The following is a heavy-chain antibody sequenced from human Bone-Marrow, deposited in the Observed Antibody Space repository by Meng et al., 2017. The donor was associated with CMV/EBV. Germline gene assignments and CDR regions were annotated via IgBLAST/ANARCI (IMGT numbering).Heavy chain of an antibody. V-gene: IGHV1-18*01. CDR3: ARVRQIVVVPEYYFDY. J-gene: IGHJ4*02. Sequence: ASVKVSCKASGYTFTSYGISWVRQAPGQGLEWMGWISAYNGNTNYAQKFQGRVTMTRDTSISTAYMELSRLRSDDTAVYYCARVRQIVVVPEYYFDYWGQGTLVTVSS. CDR2: ISAYNGNT. CDR1: GYTFTSYG. D-gene: IGHD2-2*01.